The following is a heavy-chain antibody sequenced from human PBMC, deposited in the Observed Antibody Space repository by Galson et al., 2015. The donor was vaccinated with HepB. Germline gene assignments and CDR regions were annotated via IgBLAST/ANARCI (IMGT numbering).Heavy chain of an antibody. J-gene: IGHJ4*02. CDR2: ISSSSSYI. D-gene: IGHD6-19*01. V-gene: IGHV3-21*01. Sequence: SLRLSCAASGFTFSSYSMNWVRQAPGKGLEWVSSISSSSSYIYYADSVKGRFTISRDKAKNSLYLQMNSLRAEDTAVYYCARDRGAVAATGEDYWGQGTLVTVSS. CDR3: ARDRGAVAATGEDY. CDR1: GFTFSSYS.